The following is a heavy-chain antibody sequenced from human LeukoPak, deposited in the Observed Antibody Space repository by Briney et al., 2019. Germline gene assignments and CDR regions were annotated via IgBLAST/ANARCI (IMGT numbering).Heavy chain of an antibody. Sequence: FTXXXXYMSWIXXAPGKGLEWGSYISSIPTTIYYADSVNGRFTISRDNAKTSLYLQMNSLRAEDTAVYYCARVFSMGLVVTAIPSAFDIWGQGTMVTVSS. CDR3: ARVFSMGLVVTAIPSAFDI. CDR1: FTXXXXY. D-gene: IGHD2-21*02. J-gene: IGHJ3*02. V-gene: IGHV3-11*01. CDR2: ISSIPTTI.